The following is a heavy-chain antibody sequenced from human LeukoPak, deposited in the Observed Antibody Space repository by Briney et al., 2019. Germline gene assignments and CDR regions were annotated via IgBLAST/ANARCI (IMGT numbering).Heavy chain of an antibody. V-gene: IGHV3-23*01. D-gene: IGHD3-22*01. Sequence: GGSLRLSCAASGFTFSSYAMSWVRQAPGKGLEWVSAISGSGGSTYYADSVKGRFTISRDNSKNTLYLQMNSLRAEDTAVYYCAKVLYYHDSSGYYDYWGQGTLVTVSS. CDR3: AKVLYYHDSSGYYDY. CDR1: GFTFSSYA. CDR2: ISGSGGST. J-gene: IGHJ4*02.